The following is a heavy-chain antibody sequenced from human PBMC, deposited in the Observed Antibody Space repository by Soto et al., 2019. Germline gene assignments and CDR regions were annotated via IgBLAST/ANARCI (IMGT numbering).Heavy chain of an antibody. Sequence: SETLSLTCTVSGYSISTGYYWAWVRQSPGKGLEWIGSVYRSGAAYYSPTLKSRVTISVDTSKNQFSLHLSSVTAADTAVYYCARGYRLSRRGFDPWGQGTLVTVSS. CDR1: GYSISTGYY. J-gene: IGHJ5*02. V-gene: IGHV4-38-2*02. D-gene: IGHD2-2*02. CDR3: ARGYRLSRRGFDP. CDR2: VYRSGAA.